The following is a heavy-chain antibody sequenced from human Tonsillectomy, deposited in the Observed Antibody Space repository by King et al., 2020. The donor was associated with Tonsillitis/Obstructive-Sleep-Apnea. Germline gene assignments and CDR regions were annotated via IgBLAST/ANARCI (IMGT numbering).Heavy chain of an antibody. V-gene: IGHV3-11*05. D-gene: IGHD2-2*01. CDR3: ARGEHCSSTSCPMDV. J-gene: IGHJ6*03. Sequence: QLVQSGGGLVKPGGSLRLSCAASGFTCSDCDMSWIRQAPGQGLEWVSYISISSYTNYADSVKGRFTISRDNAQNSLYLQMNSLRAEDTAVYYCARGEHCSSTSCPMDVWGKGTTVTVSS. CDR2: ISISSYT. CDR1: GFTCSDCD.